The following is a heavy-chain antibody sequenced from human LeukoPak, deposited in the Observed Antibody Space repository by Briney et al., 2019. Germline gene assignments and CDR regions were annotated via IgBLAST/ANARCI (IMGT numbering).Heavy chain of an antibody. CDR1: GGTFSSYA. CDR3: ARGQQWLVVWFDP. V-gene: IGHV1-69*13. Sequence: SVKVSCKASGGTFSSYAISWVRQAPGQGLEWMGGIIPIFGTANYAQKFQGRVTITAGESTSTAYMELSSLRSEDTAVYYCARGQQWLVVWFDPWGQGTLVTVSS. D-gene: IGHD6-19*01. J-gene: IGHJ5*02. CDR2: IIPIFGTA.